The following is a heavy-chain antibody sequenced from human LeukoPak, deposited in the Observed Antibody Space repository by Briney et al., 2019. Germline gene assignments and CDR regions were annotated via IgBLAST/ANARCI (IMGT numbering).Heavy chain of an antibody. CDR3: AKETFGGVIVRQYYFDY. CDR1: GFTFSSYA. D-gene: IGHD3-16*02. J-gene: IGHJ4*02. CDR2: ISGSGGST. Sequence: GGSLRLSCAASGFTFSSYAMSRVRQAPGKGLEWVSAISGSGGSTYYADSVKGRFTISRDNSKNTLYLQMNSLRAEDTAVYYCAKETFGGVIVRQYYFDYWGQGTLVTVSS. V-gene: IGHV3-23*01.